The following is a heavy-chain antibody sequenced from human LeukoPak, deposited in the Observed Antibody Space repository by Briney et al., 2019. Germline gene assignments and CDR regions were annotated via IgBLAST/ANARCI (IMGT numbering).Heavy chain of an antibody. J-gene: IGHJ4*02. D-gene: IGHD3-10*02. CDR2: IYSGGST. CDR3: ARETRFGESPKYYFDY. Sequence: GGSLRLSCAASGFTFSSYWMHWVRQAPGKGLEWVSVIYSGGSTYYADSVKGRFTISRDNSKNTLYLQMNSLRAEDTAVYYCARETRFGESPKYYFDYWGQGTLVTVSS. CDR1: GFTFSSYW. V-gene: IGHV3-53*01.